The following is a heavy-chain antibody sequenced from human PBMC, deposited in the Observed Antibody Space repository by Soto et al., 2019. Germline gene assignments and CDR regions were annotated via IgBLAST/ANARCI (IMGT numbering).Heavy chain of an antibody. CDR2: IKQDGSER. CDR3: AREDTYGLYVDY. CDR1: GFTFSSHW. Sequence: GGSLRLSCAASGFTFSSHWMTWVRQAPGKGLEWVANIKQDGSERYYVDSVKGRFSISRDNAENSLYLQMTGLRAEDTAVYYCAREDTYGLYVDYWGQGTLVTVSS. V-gene: IGHV3-7*01. D-gene: IGHD5-18*01. J-gene: IGHJ4*02.